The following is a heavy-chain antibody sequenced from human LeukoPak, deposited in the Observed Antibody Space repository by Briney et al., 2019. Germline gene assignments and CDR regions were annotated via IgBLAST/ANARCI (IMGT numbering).Heavy chain of an antibody. V-gene: IGHV1-69*04. Sequence: GASVKVSCKASGGTFSSYAISWVRQAPGQGLEWMGRIIPILGIANYAQKFQGRVTITADKSTSTAYMELSSLRSEDTAVYYCAREPRREVYFQHWGQGTLVTVSS. CDR3: AREPRREVYFQH. CDR2: IIPILGIA. D-gene: IGHD1-14*01. J-gene: IGHJ1*01. CDR1: GGTFSSYA.